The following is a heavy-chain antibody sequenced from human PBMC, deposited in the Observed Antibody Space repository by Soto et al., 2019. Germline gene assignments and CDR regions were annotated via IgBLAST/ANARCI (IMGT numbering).Heavy chain of an antibody. D-gene: IGHD6-13*01. J-gene: IGHJ4*02. V-gene: IGHV1-3*01. CDR2: INAGNGNT. CDR3: ARDDSSSWYFDY. Sequence: ASVKVSCKASGYTFTSYAMHWVRQAPGQRLEWMGWINAGNGNTKYSQKFQGRVTITRDTSASTAYMELSSLRSEDTAVYYCARDDSSSWYFDYWGQGTLVTVSS. CDR1: GYTFTSYA.